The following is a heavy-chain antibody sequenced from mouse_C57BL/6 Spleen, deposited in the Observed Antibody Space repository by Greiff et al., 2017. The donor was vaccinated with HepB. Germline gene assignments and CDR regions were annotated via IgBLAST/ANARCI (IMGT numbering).Heavy chain of an antibody. V-gene: IGHV1-22*01. CDR2: INPNNGGT. CDR1: GYTFTDYN. J-gene: IGHJ1*03. Sequence: EVKLQESGPELVKPGASVKMSCKASGYTFTDYNMHWVKQSHGKSLEWIGYINPNNGGTSYNQKFKGKATLTVNKSSSTAYMELRSLTSEDSAVYYCARAGFSHWYFDVWGTGTTVTVSS. D-gene: IGHD3-2*02. CDR3: ARAGFSHWYFDV.